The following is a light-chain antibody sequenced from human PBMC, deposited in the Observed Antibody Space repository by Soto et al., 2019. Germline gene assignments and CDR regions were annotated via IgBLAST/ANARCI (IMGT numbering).Light chain of an antibody. CDR3: ETWDSNTFWV. J-gene: IGLJ3*02. CDR2: LEYSGSY. V-gene: IGLV4-60*02. Sequence: QLVLTQSSSASASLGSSVKLTCTLSSDHSGYIIAWHQQQPGKAPRFLMKLEYSGSYNKGSGVPDRFSGSSSGADRYLTISNLQFEDEADYYCETWDSNTFWVFGGGTKVTVL. CDR1: SDHSGYI.